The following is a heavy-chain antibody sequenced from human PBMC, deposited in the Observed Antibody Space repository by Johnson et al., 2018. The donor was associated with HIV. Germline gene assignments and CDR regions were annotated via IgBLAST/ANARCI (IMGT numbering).Heavy chain of an antibody. CDR2: ISGSGGST. D-gene: IGHD2-21*01. CDR1: GFTFDDYA. CDR3: AKEGGARDHDAFDI. V-gene: IGHV3-23*04. J-gene: IGHJ3*02. Sequence: MLLVESGGGLVQSGRSLRLSCAASGFTFDDYAMHWVRQTPGKGLEWVSAISGSGGSTYYADSVKGRFTISRDNSKNTLYLQMNSLRAEDTAVYYCAKEGGARDHDAFDIWGQGTMVTVSS.